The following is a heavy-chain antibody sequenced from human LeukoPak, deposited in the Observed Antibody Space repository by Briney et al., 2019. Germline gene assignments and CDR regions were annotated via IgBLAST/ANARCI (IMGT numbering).Heavy chain of an antibody. V-gene: IGHV1-46*01. CDR3: ARFASLYSRSWYYAFDI. J-gene: IGHJ3*02. CDR2: INPSGGST. CDR1: GDTSTSND. D-gene: IGHD6-13*01. Sequence: ASVKVSCTASGDTSTSNDIHWVRQAPGQGLEWMGIINPSGGSTSYAQKFQGRVTMTRDTSTSTVYMELSSLRSEDTAVYYCARFASLYSRSWYYAFDIWGQGTMVTVSS.